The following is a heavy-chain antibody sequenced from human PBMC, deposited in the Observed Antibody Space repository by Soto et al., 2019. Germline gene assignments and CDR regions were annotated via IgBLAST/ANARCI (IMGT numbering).Heavy chain of an antibody. CDR2: ITSNSIYK. CDR1: GFTFSDYD. CDR3: ARDLSGGNYYYHGLDV. D-gene: IGHD1-26*01. Sequence: EVQLVESGGGLVKPGGSLRLSCAASGFTFSDYDMTWVRQAPGKGLEWVSSITSNSIYKYSADSLKGRFTISRDNAKTTLLLQINSLRAEDTAVYYCARDLSGGNYYYHGLDVWGQGTTVTVSS. V-gene: IGHV3-21*01. J-gene: IGHJ6*02.